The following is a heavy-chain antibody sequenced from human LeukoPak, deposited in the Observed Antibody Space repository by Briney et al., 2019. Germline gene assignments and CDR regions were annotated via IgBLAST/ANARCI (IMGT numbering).Heavy chain of an antibody. J-gene: IGHJ5*02. V-gene: IGHV4-59*02. Sequence: PSETLSLTCTVSGASVTDYYWSWIRQSPGKRLEWISYIHHSGNSDYNPSLRSRVTTSLDTSKNQFSLNLISVTAADTAVYYCTRGHWGLQSWSQGTLVTVSS. D-gene: IGHD7-27*01. CDR3: TRGHWGLQS. CDR1: GASVTDYY. CDR2: IHHSGNS.